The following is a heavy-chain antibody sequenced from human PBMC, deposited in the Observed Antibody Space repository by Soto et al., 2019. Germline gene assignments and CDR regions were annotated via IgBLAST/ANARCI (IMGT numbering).Heavy chain of an antibody. CDR3: TRDLKVPLDNYYDSSGYYY. CDR2: IRSKAYGGTT. D-gene: IGHD3-22*01. V-gene: IGHV3-49*04. Sequence: GGSLRLSCTASGFTFGDYAMSWVRQAPGKGLEWVGFIRSKAYGGTTEYAASVKGRFTISRDDSKSIAYLQMNSLKTEDTAVYYCTRDLKVPLDNYYDSSGYYYWGQGTLVTVSS. CDR1: GFTFGDYA. J-gene: IGHJ4*02.